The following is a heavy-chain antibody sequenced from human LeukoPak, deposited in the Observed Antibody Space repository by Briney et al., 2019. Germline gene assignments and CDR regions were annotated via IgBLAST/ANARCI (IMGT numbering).Heavy chain of an antibody. Sequence: PSETLSLTCAVYGGSFSGYYWSWIRQPPGKGLEWIGEINHSGSTNYNPSLKSRVTISVDTSKNQFSLKLSSVTAADTAVYYCARGNAQQPKGSFGFDPWGQGTLVTVSS. CDR3: ARGNAQQPKGSFGFDP. D-gene: IGHD6-13*01. CDR2: INHSGST. CDR1: GGSFSGYY. V-gene: IGHV4-34*01. J-gene: IGHJ5*02.